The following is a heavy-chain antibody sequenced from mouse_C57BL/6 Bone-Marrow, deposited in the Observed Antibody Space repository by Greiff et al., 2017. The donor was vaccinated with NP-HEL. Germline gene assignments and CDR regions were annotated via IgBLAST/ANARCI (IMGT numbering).Heavy chain of an antibody. Sequence: VQLQQPGAELVKSGASVKLSCKASGYTFTSYWMQWVKQRPGQGLEWIGEIDPSDSYTNYNQKFKGKATLTVDTSSSTAYMQLSSLTSEDSAVYYCARGTTRYFDYWGQGTTLTVSS. J-gene: IGHJ2*01. V-gene: IGHV1-50*01. CDR3: ARGTTRYFDY. CDR1: GYTFTSYW. D-gene: IGHD1-1*01. CDR2: IDPSDSYT.